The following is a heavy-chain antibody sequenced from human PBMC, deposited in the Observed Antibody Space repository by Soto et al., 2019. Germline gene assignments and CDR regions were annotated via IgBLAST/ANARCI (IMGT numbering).Heavy chain of an antibody. J-gene: IGHJ4*02. CDR3: AHRVLRTVFGLVTTTAISFDF. Sequence: QITLNESGPTQVKPRQTLTLTCTSSGFSLTTSGVGVGWIRQSPGKPPEWLALIYWDDDKRYSPSLKSRLTITKDTSKNQVVLTMADLDPADTATYYCAHRVLRTVFGLVTTTAISFDFWGQGTPVAVSS. D-gene: IGHD3-3*01. V-gene: IGHV2-5*02. CDR2: IYWDDDK. CDR1: GFSLTTSGVG.